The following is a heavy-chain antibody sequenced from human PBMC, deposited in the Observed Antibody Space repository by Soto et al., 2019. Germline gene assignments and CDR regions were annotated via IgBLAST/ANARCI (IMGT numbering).Heavy chain of an antibody. CDR1: GFTFSNAW. CDR2: IKSKTDGGTT. D-gene: IGHD2-15*01. J-gene: IGHJ2*01. Sequence: PGGSLRLSCAASGFTFSNAWMSWVRQAPGKGLEWVGRIKSKTDGGTTDYAAPVKGRFTISRDDSKNTLYLQMNSLKTEDTAVYYCTTGGYCSGGSCYSRRRNWYFDLWGRGTLVTVSS. CDR3: TTGGYCSGGSCYSRRRNWYFDL. V-gene: IGHV3-15*01.